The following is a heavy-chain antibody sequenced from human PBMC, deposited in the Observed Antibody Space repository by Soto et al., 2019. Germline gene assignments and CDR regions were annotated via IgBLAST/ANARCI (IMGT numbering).Heavy chain of an antibody. CDR3: ARGTHYYYYMDV. Sequence: PSETLSLTCAVYGGSFSGYYWSWIRQPPGKGLEWIGEINHSGSTNYNPSLKSRVTISVDTSKNQFSLKLSSVTAADTAVYYCARGTHYYYYMDVWGKGTTVTVSS. CDR1: GGSFSGYY. CDR2: INHSGST. V-gene: IGHV4-34*01. J-gene: IGHJ6*03.